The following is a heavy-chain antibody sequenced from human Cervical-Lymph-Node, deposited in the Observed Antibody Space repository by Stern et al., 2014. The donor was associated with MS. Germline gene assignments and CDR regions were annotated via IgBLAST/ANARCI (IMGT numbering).Heavy chain of an antibody. CDR2: INLNSGDT. D-gene: IGHD3-3*01. Sequence: VQLVQSGAEVENPGASVKLSCRASGYSFINYYMHWVRQAPGQGPEWMGWINLNSGDTNYAQKFRGWVTMTRDTSISTAYMELNRLKSDDTAVYYCAKGGTIFGVVARNWFDPWGRGTLVTVSA. J-gene: IGHJ5*02. V-gene: IGHV1-2*04. CDR1: GYSFINYY. CDR3: AKGGTIFGVVARNWFDP.